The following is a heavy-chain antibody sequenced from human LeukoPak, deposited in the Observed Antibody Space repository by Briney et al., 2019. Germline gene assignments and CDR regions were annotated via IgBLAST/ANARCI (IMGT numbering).Heavy chain of an antibody. V-gene: IGHV3-21*01. Sequence: PGGSLRLSCAASEFTFSSYNMNWVRQAPGKGLEWVSSISSSSTYIYYADSVKGRFTISRGNAKNSLYLQMNNLRAEDTAVYYCAREIFWSGYFSNLHFDYWGQGTLVTVSS. CDR3: AREIFWSGYFSNLHFDY. CDR1: EFTFSSYN. J-gene: IGHJ4*02. CDR2: ISSSSTYI. D-gene: IGHD3-3*01.